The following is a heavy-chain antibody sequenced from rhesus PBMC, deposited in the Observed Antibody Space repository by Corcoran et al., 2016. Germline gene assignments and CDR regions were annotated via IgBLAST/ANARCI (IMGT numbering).Heavy chain of an antibody. CDR3: ARDGVTMKGLDS. CDR2: ISYEGSKK. D-gene: IGHD3-28*01. Sequence: EVQLVESGGGLVQPGGSLRLSCAASGLTFRSYGMPWVRHAPGKGLEWVEVISYEGSKKYDADSVKERLNKSRDNSKNMLYLQLNNLKLEDTAVEYCARDGVTMKGLDSGGQGVVVTVSS. V-gene: IGHV3-54*02. CDR1: GLTFRSYG. J-gene: IGHJ6*01.